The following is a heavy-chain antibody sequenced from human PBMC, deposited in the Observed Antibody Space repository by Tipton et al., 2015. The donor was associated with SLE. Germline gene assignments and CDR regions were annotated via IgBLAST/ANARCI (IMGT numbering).Heavy chain of an antibody. CDR2: INHSGST. D-gene: IGHD6-19*01. V-gene: IGHV4-34*01. CDR3: ATSRSGWYGWFDP. Sequence: TLSLTCAVYGGSFSSYYWSWIRQPPGKGLEWIGEINHSGSTNYNPSLKSRVTISVDTSKNQFSLKLSSVTAADTAVYYCATSRSGWYGWFDPWGQGTLVTVSS. CDR1: GGSFSSYY. J-gene: IGHJ5*02.